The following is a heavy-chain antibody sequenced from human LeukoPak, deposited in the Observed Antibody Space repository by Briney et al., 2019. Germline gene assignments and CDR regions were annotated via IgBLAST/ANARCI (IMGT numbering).Heavy chain of an antibody. CDR1: GFTFSSYE. CDR2: ISSSGSTI. CDR3: ARLPRKDYYDSSGYFDY. Sequence: PGESLRLSCAASGFTFSSYEMNWVRQAPGKGLEWVSYISSSGSTIYYADSVKGRFTISRDNAKNSLYLQMNSLRAEDTAVYYCARLPRKDYYDSSGYFDYWGQGTLVTVSS. V-gene: IGHV3-48*03. J-gene: IGHJ4*02. D-gene: IGHD3-22*01.